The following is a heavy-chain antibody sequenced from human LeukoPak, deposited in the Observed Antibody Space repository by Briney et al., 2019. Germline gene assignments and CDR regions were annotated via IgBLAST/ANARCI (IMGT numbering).Heavy chain of an antibody. V-gene: IGHV3-11*04. CDR2: ISSSGSTM. Sequence: GGSLRLSCVASGFTFSDYYMNWIRQAPGKGLEWVSYISSSGSTMQYADAVKGRFTVSRDNAKNSLYLQMNSLRVEDTAVYYCARDSNIVGRHFDYWGQGTLVTVSS. J-gene: IGHJ4*02. CDR3: ARDSNIVGRHFDY. CDR1: GFTFSDYY. D-gene: IGHD1-26*01.